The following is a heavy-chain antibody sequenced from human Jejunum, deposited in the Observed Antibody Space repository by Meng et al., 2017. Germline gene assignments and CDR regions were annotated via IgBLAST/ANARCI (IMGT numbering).Heavy chain of an antibody. V-gene: IGHV3-11*01. J-gene: IGHJ4*02. D-gene: IGHD3-10*01. Sequence: GESLKISCAASGFIFSDYYMTWIRQAPGKGLEWVSYISNSGGSTYYADSVKGRFTISRDNAKKSLYLQMNSLRAEDTAVYYCARDLLGGKEFDFWGQGTLVTVSS. CDR3: ARDLLGGKEFDF. CDR1: GFIFSDYY. CDR2: ISNSGGST.